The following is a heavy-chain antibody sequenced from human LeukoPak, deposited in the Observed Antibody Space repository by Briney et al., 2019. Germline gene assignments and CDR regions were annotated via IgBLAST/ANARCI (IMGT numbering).Heavy chain of an antibody. D-gene: IGHD3-10*01. CDR2: IYHSGST. Sequence: SETLSLTCTVSGYSISSGYYWGWIRQPPGKGLEWIGSIYHSGSTYYNPSLKSRVTISVDTSKNQFSLKLSSVTAADTAVYYCARGGFGELLYGNWFDPWGQGTLVTVSS. CDR1: GYSISSGYY. V-gene: IGHV4-38-2*02. CDR3: ARGGFGELLYGNWFDP. J-gene: IGHJ5*02.